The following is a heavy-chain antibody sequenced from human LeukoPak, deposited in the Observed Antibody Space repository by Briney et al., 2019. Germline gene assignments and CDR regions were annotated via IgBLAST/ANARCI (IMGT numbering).Heavy chain of an antibody. CDR2: INHSGST. V-gene: IGHV4-39*07. D-gene: IGHD6-19*01. J-gene: IGHJ6*03. CDR1: GGSINSSIYH. Sequence: PSETLSLTCTVSGGSINSSIYHWGWIRQPPGKGLEWIGEINHSGSTNYNPSLKSRVTISVDTSKNQFSLKLSSVTAADTAVYYCARASSGWYYSYYYYMDVWGKGTTVTVSS. CDR3: ARASSGWYYSYYYYMDV.